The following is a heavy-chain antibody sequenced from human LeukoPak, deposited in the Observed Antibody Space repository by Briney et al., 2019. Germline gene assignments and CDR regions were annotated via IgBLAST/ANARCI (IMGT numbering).Heavy chain of an antibody. V-gene: IGHV3-48*04. CDR1: GFTVSSNY. D-gene: IGHD2-2*01. J-gene: IGHJ4*02. CDR2: ISSSSSTI. CDR3: ARDDFVVPAGFDY. Sequence: GGSLRLSCAASGFTVSSNYMSWVRQAPGKGLEWVSYISSSSSTIYYADSVKGRFTISRDNAKNSLYLQMNSLRAEDTAVYYCARDDFVVPAGFDYWGQGTLVTVSS.